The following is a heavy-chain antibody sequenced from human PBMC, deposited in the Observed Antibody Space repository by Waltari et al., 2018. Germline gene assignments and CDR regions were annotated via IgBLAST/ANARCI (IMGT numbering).Heavy chain of an antibody. D-gene: IGHD3-22*01. CDR1: GGSIPSSHW. CDR3: AGAGMSYYDSGGYHLHY. Sequence: QVQLQESGPGLVKPSGTLSLTCAVSGGSIPSSHWWSWVRQPPGKGLEWIGEIFHSERTNDNPSLKSRVTMSVDKSKNQFSLKLSSVTAADTAVDYCAGAGMSYYDSGGYHLHYWGQGTLVTVSS. V-gene: IGHV4-4*02. CDR2: IFHSERT. J-gene: IGHJ4*02.